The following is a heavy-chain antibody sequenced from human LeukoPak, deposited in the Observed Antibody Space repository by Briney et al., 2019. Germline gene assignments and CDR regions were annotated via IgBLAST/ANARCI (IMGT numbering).Heavy chain of an antibody. CDR3: SGSSSWYPSYFDY. CDR1: GFTFSSYG. D-gene: IGHD6-13*01. V-gene: IGHV3-33*01. Sequence: PGRSLRLSCAASGFTFSSYGMHWVRQAPGKGLEWVAVIWYDGSNKYYADSVKGRFTISRDNSKNTLYLQMNSQRAEDTAVYYCSGSSSWYPSYFDYWGQGTLVTVSS. J-gene: IGHJ4*02. CDR2: IWYDGSNK.